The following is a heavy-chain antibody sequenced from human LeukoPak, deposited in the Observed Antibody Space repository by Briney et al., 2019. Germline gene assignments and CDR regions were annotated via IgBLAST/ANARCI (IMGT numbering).Heavy chain of an antibody. CDR1: GGSISSYY. V-gene: IGHV4-59*08. CDR2: IYYSGST. CDR3: ARHPSIVAFDY. Sequence: SETLSLTCTVSGGSISSYYWSWIRQPPGKGLEWIGYIYYSGSTNYNPSLKSRVTISVDTSKNQFSLKLSSVTAADTAVYYCARHPSIVAFDYWGQGTLVTVSS. D-gene: IGHD5-12*01. J-gene: IGHJ4*02.